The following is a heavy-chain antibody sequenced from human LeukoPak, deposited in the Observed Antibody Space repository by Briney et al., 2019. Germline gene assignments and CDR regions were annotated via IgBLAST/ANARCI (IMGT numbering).Heavy chain of an antibody. V-gene: IGHV3-23*01. J-gene: IGHJ4*02. CDR1: GFTFSTYG. D-gene: IGHD4-23*01. CDR3: AKVPSGNGVYYFDY. Sequence: GGTLRLSCGASGFTFSTYGMSWVRQAPGKGLEWVSAISGSGGNTYYADSVKGRFTISRDNSKNTLYLQMNSLRAEDTAVYYCAKVPSGNGVYYFDYWGQGTLVTVSS. CDR2: ISGSGGNT.